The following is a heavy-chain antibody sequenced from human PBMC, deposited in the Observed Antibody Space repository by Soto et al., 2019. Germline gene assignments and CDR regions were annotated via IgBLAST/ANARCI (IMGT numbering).Heavy chain of an antibody. D-gene: IGHD3-10*01. V-gene: IGHV1-8*01. Sequence: ASVKVSCKASGYTFTSYDINWVRQATGQGLEWMGWMNPNSGNTGYAQKFQGRVTMTRNTSISTAYMELCSLRSEDTAVYYCARASYGSGSYEYYYYYYMDVWGKGTTVTVSS. CDR2: MNPNSGNT. CDR3: ARASYGSGSYEYYYYYYMDV. J-gene: IGHJ6*03. CDR1: GYTFTSYD.